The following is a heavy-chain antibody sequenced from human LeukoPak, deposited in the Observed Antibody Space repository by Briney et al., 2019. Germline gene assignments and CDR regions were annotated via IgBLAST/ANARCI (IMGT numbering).Heavy chain of an antibody. J-gene: IGHJ4*02. CDR1: GFTFSSYE. CDR2: VSGANSI. CDR3: ARISGAAAQHFDY. Sequence: PWGSLRLSCAASGFTFSSYEMTWVRQAPGKGLEWLSYVSGANSIYYADSVKGRFTISRDNAKKSLYLQMNSLRGEDTAVYYCARISGAAAQHFDYWGQGTEVTVAS. V-gene: IGHV3-48*03. D-gene: IGHD6-13*01.